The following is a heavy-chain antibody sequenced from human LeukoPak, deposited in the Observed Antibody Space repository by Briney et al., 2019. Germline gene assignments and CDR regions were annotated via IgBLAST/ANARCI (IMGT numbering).Heavy chain of an antibody. CDR2: IYPGDSDT. D-gene: IGHD3-9*01. Sequence: GESLKISCKGSGYSFTSYWIGWVRQMPGKGLEWMGIIYPGDSDTRYSPSFQGQVTISADKSISTAYLQWSSLKASDTAMYSCAVPYYDILTGYSAFDYWGQGTLVTVSS. J-gene: IGHJ4*02. CDR1: GYSFTSYW. V-gene: IGHV5-51*01. CDR3: AVPYYDILTGYSAFDY.